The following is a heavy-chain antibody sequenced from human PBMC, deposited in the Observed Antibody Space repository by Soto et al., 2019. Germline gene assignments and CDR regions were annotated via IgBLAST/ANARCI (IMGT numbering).Heavy chain of an antibody. D-gene: IGHD4-17*01. CDR3: VLYSGDYKNSVDY. J-gene: IGHJ4*02. CDR2: IFYSGTT. V-gene: IGHV4-39*01. Sequence: QLQLQASGPGLVKPSETLSLTCTVTGGSISRSHNFWGWIRQPPGKGLALIGSIFYSGTTYNNPSLNSRATLSVDTSKNQCSLKLNSVTAADTAVYYCVLYSGDYKNSVDYWGQGTLVSVSS. CDR1: GGSISRSHNF.